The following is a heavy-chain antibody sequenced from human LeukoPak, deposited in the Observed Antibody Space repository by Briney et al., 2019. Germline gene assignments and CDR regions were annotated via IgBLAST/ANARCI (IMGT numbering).Heavy chain of an antibody. CDR3: ARRIHTNDWYRDDS. V-gene: IGHV4-59*01. CDR2: IYYSGNT. J-gene: IGHJ4*02. D-gene: IGHD6-19*01. Sequence: PSETLSLTCTVSGGSISNYYWSWIRQPPGKGLEWIGYIYYSGNTLYNPSLQSRVTISVDTSKNQFSLRLSSVTAADTAVYYCARRIHTNDWYRDDSWGQGTLVTVSS. CDR1: GGSISNYY.